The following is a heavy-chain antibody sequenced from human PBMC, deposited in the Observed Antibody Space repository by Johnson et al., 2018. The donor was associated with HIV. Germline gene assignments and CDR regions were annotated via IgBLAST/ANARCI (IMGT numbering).Heavy chain of an antibody. CDR3: ARACRDGYTCDVYDI. CDR1: GLSFSNFG. J-gene: IGHJ3*02. D-gene: IGHD5-24*01. V-gene: IGHV3-30*19. Sequence: QVQLVESGGGVAQPGRSLRLSCAATGLSFSNFGIHWVRQAPGKGLEWVAVISYDGSNKYYADSVKGRFTISRDNSKNTLYLQMNSLRAEDTAVYYCARACRDGYTCDVYDIWGQGTMVTVSS. CDR2: ISYDGSNK.